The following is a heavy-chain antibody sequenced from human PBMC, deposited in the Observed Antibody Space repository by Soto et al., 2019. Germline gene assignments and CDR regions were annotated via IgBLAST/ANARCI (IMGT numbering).Heavy chain of an antibody. J-gene: IGHJ6*02. CDR1: GFTFNTYW. CDR3: TRVVGFGSGEYSYSYGMDV. V-gene: IGHV3-74*03. Sequence: EVQLVESGGGLVQPGGSLRLSCAASGFTFNTYWMHWVRQAPGKGLVWVSRANSDGSSTTYADSVKGRFTISRDNARNTLYLQMNSLRAEDTAVYYCTRVVGFGSGEYSYSYGMDVWGQGTTVTVSS. D-gene: IGHD3-10*01. CDR2: ANSDGSST.